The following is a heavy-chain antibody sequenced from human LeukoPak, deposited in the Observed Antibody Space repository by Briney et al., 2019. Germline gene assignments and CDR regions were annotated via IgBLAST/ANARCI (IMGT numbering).Heavy chain of an antibody. CDR1: GFTFSDSY. V-gene: IGHV3-11*06. CDR2: ISGSKTYT. Sequence: GGSLRLSCAASGFTFSDSYMNWIRQAPGKRLEWVSYISGSKTYTNYADSVKGRFTISRDNAKNSLYLQMNSLRVEDTAVYYCARGASYCSGGSCSDFWGQGTLVTVSS. J-gene: IGHJ4*02. CDR3: ARGASYCSGGSCSDF. D-gene: IGHD2-15*01.